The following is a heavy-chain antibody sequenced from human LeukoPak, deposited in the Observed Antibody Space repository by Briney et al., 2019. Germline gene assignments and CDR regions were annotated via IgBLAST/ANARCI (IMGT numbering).Heavy chain of an antibody. D-gene: IGHD5-24*01. V-gene: IGHV4-30-4*02. CDR2: IYYSGTT. CDR3: ARGDGHNGH. CDR1: GGSISSGDYY. Sequence: SETLSLTCTVSGGSISSGDYYWIWVRQPPGKGLEWIGYIYYSGTTYYNPSLKSRVTISVDTSKNQFSLKLSSVTAADTAVYYCARGDGHNGHWGQGTLVTVSS. J-gene: IGHJ4*02.